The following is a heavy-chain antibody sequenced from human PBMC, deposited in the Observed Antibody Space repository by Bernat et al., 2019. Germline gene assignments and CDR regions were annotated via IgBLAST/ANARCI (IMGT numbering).Heavy chain of an antibody. D-gene: IGHD2-15*01. CDR3: ARPIVVVGAGCVAFDI. J-gene: IGHJ3*02. Sequence: QVQLVESGGGVVQPGRSLRLSCAASGFTFSSYAMHWVRQAPGKGLEWVAVISYDGSNKYYADSVKGRFTISRENSKNKLYQQMNSLRAEDTAVDYCARPIVVVGAGCVAFDIWGQGTMVTVSS. CDR1: GFTFSSYA. V-gene: IGHV3-30*01. CDR2: ISYDGSNK.